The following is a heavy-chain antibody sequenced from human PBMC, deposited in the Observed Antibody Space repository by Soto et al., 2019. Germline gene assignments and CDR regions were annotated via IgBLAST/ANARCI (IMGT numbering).Heavy chain of an antibody. Sequence: HPGGSLRLSCAASGFTFSSYGMHWVRQAPGKGLEWVAVISYDGSNKYYADSVKGRFTISRDNSKNTLYLQMNSLRAEDTAVYYCAKPPQRQQSIMDVWGQGTTVTVSS. V-gene: IGHV3-30*18. D-gene: IGHD6-13*01. CDR3: AKPPQRQQSIMDV. CDR2: ISYDGSNK. J-gene: IGHJ6*02. CDR1: GFTFSSYG.